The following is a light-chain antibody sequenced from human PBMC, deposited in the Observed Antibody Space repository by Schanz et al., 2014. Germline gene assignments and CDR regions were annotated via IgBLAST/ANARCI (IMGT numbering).Light chain of an antibody. CDR3: QQSYNLWT. Sequence: DIQLTQSPSSLSASVGDRVTISCRASQSITSFLNWYQHKPGRAPKLLIFGASSLQSGVPSRFSGSGSGTDFTLTISSLQPEDFATYYCQQSYNLWTFGHGTKVEI. CDR2: GAS. CDR1: QSITSF. V-gene: IGKV1-39*01. J-gene: IGKJ1*01.